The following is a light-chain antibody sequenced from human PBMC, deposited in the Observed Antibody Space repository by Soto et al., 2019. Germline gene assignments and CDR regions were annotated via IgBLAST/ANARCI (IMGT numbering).Light chain of an antibody. V-gene: IGKV3-11*01. J-gene: IGKJ4*01. CDR1: QSVSTF. Sequence: EIVLTQFPATVSLSPGERATLSCRASQSVSTFLAWYQQKPGQAPRLVVYDASKRATGIPARFSGSGSGTDFTLTISSLEPEDFAVYYCQQRSSWRVTFGGGTKVEIK. CDR3: QQRSSWRVT. CDR2: DAS.